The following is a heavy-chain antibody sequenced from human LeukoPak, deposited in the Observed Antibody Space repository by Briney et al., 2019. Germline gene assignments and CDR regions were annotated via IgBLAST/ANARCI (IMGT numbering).Heavy chain of an antibody. V-gene: IGHV3-23*01. CDR1: GFRFSSYA. CDR2: ISGSGVST. Sequence: PGGSLRLSCAASGFRFSSYAMSWVRQAPGKGLEWVSAISGSGVSTYYADSVKGRFTVSRDSSRDTLYLQVDSLRADDTAVYYCARERTGYYMACWGQGTLVTVSS. D-gene: IGHD3/OR15-3a*01. J-gene: IGHJ4*02. CDR3: ARERTGYYMAC.